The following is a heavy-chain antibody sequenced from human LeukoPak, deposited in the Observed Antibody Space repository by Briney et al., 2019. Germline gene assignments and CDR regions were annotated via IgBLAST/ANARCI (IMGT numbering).Heavy chain of an antibody. CDR3: ARGWEQWLENDY. V-gene: IGHV4-39*07. CDR1: GGSISSSGYY. D-gene: IGHD6-19*01. CDR2: IYYSGST. J-gene: IGHJ4*02. Sequence: SETLSLTCTVSGGSISSSGYYWGWIRQPPGKGLEWVGSIYYSGSTYYNPSLRSRVTISVDTSKNQFSLKLSSVTAADTAVYYCARGWEQWLENDYWGQGTLVTVSS.